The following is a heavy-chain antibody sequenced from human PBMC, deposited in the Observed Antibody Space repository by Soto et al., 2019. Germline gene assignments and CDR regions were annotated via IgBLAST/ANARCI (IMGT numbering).Heavy chain of an antibody. D-gene: IGHD3-22*01. V-gene: IGHV3-21*01. CDR2: ISSSSSYI. Sequence: GGSLRLSCAASGFTFSSYSMNWVRQAPGKGLEWVSSISSSSSYIYYADSVKGRFTISRDNAKNPLYLQMNSLRAEDTAVYYCARFYDSSGYYSDGMDVWGQGTTVTVSS. J-gene: IGHJ6*02. CDR1: GFTFSSYS. CDR3: ARFYDSSGYYSDGMDV.